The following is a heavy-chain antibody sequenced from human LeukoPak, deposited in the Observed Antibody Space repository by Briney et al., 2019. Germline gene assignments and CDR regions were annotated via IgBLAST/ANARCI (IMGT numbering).Heavy chain of an antibody. D-gene: IGHD5-18*01. J-gene: IGHJ3*02. CDR3: GKVGLGNTAIHI. V-gene: IGHV1-8*01. CDR2: MNFNSGNT. CDR1: GYTFPNYD. Sequence: GASVKVSCKASGYTFPNYDINWVRQATGQGLEWMGWMNFNSGNTGYAQKFQGRVTMTRNTAISTVYMELSSLKSEDTAIYYCGKVGLGNTAIHIWGQGTMVTVSS.